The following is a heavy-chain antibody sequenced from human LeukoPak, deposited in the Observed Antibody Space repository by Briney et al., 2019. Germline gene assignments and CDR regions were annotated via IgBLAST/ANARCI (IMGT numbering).Heavy chain of an antibody. CDR2: VLHSGAT. V-gene: IGHV4-39*01. D-gene: IGHD1-26*01. J-gene: IGHJ4*02. Sequence: PSETLSLTCTVSGGSISSPISYWGWIRQPPGKGLEWIATVLHSGATFYSPSLEGRLTISIDTSTNQFSLKMTPMTAADTAAYYCARRIVGVIDAFDYWGQGALVTVSS. CDR1: GGSISSPISY. CDR3: ARRIVGVIDAFDY.